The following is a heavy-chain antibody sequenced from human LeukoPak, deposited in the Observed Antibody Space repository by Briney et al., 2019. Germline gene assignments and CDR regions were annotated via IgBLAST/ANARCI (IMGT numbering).Heavy chain of an antibody. V-gene: IGHV3-64*01. J-gene: IGHJ4*02. CDR1: GFTFSSYA. CDR3: ARGGSSSWDYFDY. CDR2: ISSNGGST. Sequence: GGSLRLSCAASGFTFSSYAMHWVRQAPGKGLEYVSGISSNGGSTYYANSVKGRFTTSRDNSKNTLYLQMGSLRGEDMAVYYCARGGSSSWDYFDYWGQGTLVTVSS. D-gene: IGHD6-13*01.